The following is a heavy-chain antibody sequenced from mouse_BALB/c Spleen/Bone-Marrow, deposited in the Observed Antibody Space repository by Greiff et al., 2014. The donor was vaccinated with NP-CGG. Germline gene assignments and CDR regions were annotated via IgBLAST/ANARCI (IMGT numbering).Heavy chain of an antibody. Sequence: QVQLKGAGTELGKPGASVEISFKASCYAFSSSWMNWGEERPGQGLEGIGRIFPGDGDTYYNGKFKGKATLTADKSSSTAYMQLSSLTSVDSAVYFCARSDGYRAMDYWGQGTSVTVSS. CDR3: ARSDGYRAMDY. D-gene: IGHD2-3*01. J-gene: IGHJ4*01. V-gene: IGHV1-82*01. CDR2: IFPGDGDT. CDR1: CYAFSSSW.